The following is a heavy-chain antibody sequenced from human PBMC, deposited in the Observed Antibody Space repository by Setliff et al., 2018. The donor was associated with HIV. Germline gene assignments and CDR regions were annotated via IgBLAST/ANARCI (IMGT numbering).Heavy chain of an antibody. Sequence: LRLSCAASGLIFSSYEMNWVRQAPGKGLEWISFIGGHGSIIHYADSVRGRFTASRDNGKNSLFLQMNSLRAEDTAVYYCVRGTLDFWGQGNLVTVSS. CDR2: IGGHGSII. CDR1: GLIFSSYE. V-gene: IGHV3-48*03. CDR3: VRGTLDF. J-gene: IGHJ4*02.